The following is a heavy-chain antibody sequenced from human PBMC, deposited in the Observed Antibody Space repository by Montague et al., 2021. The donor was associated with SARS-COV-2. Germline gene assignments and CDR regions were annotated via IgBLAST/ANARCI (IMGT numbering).Heavy chain of an antibody. Sequence: SLRLSCAASGFTFSSYAMHSVRQAPGKGLEWVAVISYDGNNKYYXDSXKGRFTISRDNSKNTLYLQMNRLRAEDTAVYYCARPSSGSYYHAFDIWGQGTMVTVSS. D-gene: IGHD1-26*01. CDR2: ISYDGNNK. V-gene: IGHV3-30-3*01. CDR3: ARPSSGSYYHAFDI. CDR1: GFTFSSYA. J-gene: IGHJ3*02.